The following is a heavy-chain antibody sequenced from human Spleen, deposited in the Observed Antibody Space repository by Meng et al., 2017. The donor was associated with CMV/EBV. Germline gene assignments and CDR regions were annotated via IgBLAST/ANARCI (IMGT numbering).Heavy chain of an antibody. CDR2: ISGSGGST. V-gene: IGHV3-23*01. J-gene: IGHJ4*02. CDR3: AKDIGIVPAANDY. D-gene: IGHD2-2*01. Sequence: GESLKISCAASGFTFSSYAMSWVRQAPGKGLEWVSAISGSGGSTYYADSVKGRFTTSRDNSKNTLYLQMNSLRAEDTAVYYCAKDIGIVPAANDYWGQGTLVTVSS. CDR1: GFTFSSYA.